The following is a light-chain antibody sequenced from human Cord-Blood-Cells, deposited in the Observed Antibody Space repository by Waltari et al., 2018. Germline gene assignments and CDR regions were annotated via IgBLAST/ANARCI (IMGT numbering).Light chain of an antibody. CDR1: QSVSSN. CDR3: QQYNNWPPLT. Sequence: EIVMTQSPATLSVSPGERATLSCRASQSVSSNLACYQQKPGQAPRLLIDGASTRATGIHARFSGSGSGTEFTLTISSLQSEDFAVYYCQQYNNWPPLTFGGGTKVEIK. CDR2: GAS. J-gene: IGKJ4*01. V-gene: IGKV3-15*01.